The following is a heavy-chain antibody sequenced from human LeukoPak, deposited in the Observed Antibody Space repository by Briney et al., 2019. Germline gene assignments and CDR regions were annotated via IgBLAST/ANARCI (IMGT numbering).Heavy chain of an antibody. J-gene: IGHJ5*02. CDR1: GYTFTGYY. CDR2: INPNSGGT. V-gene: IGHV1-2*02. Sequence: ASVKVSCKASGYTFTGYYMHWVRQAPGQGLEWMGWINPNSGGTNYAQKFQGRVTMARDTSIGTAYMELSRLRSDDTAVYYCAREEQLSSAGFDPWGQGTLVTVSS. D-gene: IGHD6-6*01. CDR3: AREEQLSSAGFDP.